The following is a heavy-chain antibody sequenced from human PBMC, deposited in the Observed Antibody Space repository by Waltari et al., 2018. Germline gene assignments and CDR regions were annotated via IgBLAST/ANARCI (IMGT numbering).Heavy chain of an antibody. CDR3: ATYIGASVGTAAFDV. Sequence: QLQLQESGPGLVKPSETLSPTCSVSGVSITTNRHYWGWIRQPPGQGLEWIATMSYSGVTYSSPSLESRVTVSRDTSKNQLSLKLVSVTAADTAVYYCATYIGASVGTAAFDVWGQGTMVTVSS. V-gene: IGHV4-39*01. CDR2: MSYSGVT. D-gene: IGHD5-12*01. CDR1: GVSITTNRHY. J-gene: IGHJ3*01.